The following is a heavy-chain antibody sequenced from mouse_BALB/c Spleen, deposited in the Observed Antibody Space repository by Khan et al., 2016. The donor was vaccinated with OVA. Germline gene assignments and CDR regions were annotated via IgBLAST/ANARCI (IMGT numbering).Heavy chain of an antibody. CDR2: ISYSGNT. CDR1: GYSITSDYA. V-gene: IGHV3-2*02. CDR3: ARVYGGDFDY. D-gene: IGHD2-10*02. J-gene: IGHJ2*01. Sequence: EVQLQVSGPGLVKPSQSLSLTCTVTGYSITSDYAWNWIRQFPGNKLEWMGHISYSGNTKYNPSLKSRISVTRDTSKNQIFLQLNSVTAEDTATYYCARVYGGDFDYWGQGTTLTVSS.